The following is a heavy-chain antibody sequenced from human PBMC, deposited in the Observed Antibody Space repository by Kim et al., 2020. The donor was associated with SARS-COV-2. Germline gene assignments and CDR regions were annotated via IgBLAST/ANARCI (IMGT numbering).Heavy chain of an antibody. D-gene: IGHD6-13*01. Sequence: NYAQKFQGRVTITADESTRTAYMELSSLRSEDTAVYYCARGVAAAGPFDPWGQGTLVTVSS. J-gene: IGHJ5*02. CDR3: ARGVAAAGPFDP. V-gene: IGHV1-69*01.